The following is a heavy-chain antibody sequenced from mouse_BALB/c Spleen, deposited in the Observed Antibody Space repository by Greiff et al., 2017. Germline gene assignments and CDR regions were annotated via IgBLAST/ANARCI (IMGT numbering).Heavy chain of an antibody. Sequence: EVQGVESGGGLVKPGGSLKLSCAASGFAFSSYDMSWVRQTPEKRLEWVAYISSGGGSTYYPDTVKGRFTISRDNAKNTLYLQMSSLKSEDTAMYYCARDSWLYAMDYWGQGTSVTVSS. V-gene: IGHV5-12-1*01. CDR1: GFAFSSYD. CDR2: ISSGGGST. CDR3: ARDSWLYAMDY. D-gene: IGHD1-2*01. J-gene: IGHJ4*01.